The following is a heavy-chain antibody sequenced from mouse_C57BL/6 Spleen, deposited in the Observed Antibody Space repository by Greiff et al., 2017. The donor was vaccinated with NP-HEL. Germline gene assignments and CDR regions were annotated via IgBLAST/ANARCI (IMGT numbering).Heavy chain of an antibody. D-gene: IGHD2-2*01. Sequence: EVKLVESGGGLVKPGGSLKLSCAASGFTFSDYGMHWVRQAPEKGLEWVAYISSGSSTIYYADTVKGRFTISRDNAKNTLFLQMTSLRSEDTAMYYCARQGYEWTWFAYWGQGTLVTVSA. CDR3: ARQGYEWTWFAY. J-gene: IGHJ3*01. CDR1: GFTFSDYG. V-gene: IGHV5-17*01. CDR2: ISSGSSTI.